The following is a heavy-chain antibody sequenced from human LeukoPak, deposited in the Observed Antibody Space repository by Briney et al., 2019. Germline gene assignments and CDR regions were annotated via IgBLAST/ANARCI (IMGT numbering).Heavy chain of an antibody. CDR1: GFTVSSNY. Sequence: GGSLRLSCAASGFTVSSNYMSRVRQAPGKGLEWVSVIYSGGSTYYADSVKGRFTISRDNSKNTLYLQMNSLRAEDTAVYYCARLITIFGLDVWGQGTTVTVSS. D-gene: IGHD3-3*01. CDR3: ARLITIFGLDV. J-gene: IGHJ6*02. V-gene: IGHV3-66*04. CDR2: IYSGGST.